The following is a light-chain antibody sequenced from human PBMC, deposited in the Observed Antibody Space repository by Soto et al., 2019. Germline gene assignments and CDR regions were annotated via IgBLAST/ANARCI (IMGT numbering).Light chain of an antibody. CDR1: SSDVGAYTY. CDR3: SSYTTSNTLV. CDR2: EVS. Sequence: QSALTQPASVSGSPGQSITISCTGTSSDVGAYTYVSWYQQHPGRASKLMIFEVSDRPSGVSNRFSGSKSGNTASLIISGLQAEDEADYYCSSYTTSNTLVFGGGTKLTVL. J-gene: IGLJ2*01. V-gene: IGLV2-14*01.